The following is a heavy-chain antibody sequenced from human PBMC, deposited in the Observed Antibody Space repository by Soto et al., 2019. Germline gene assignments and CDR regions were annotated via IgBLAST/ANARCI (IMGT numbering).Heavy chain of an antibody. J-gene: IGHJ4*02. D-gene: IGHD3-16*01. V-gene: IGHV3-48*01. CDR2: ISSSSSII. CDR1: GFTFSSYS. CDR3: AREWNYDYIWGSYGYDY. Sequence: GGSLRLSCAASGFTFSSYSMNWVRQAPGKGLEWVSYISSSSSIIYYADSVKGRFTISRDNAKNSLYLQMNSLRAEDTAVYYCAREWNYDYIWGSYGYDYWGQGTLVTVSS.